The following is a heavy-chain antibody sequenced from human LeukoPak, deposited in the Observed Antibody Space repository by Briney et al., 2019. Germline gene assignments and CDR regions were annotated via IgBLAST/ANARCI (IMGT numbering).Heavy chain of an antibody. CDR3: ARWFGEANAFDI. Sequence: SVKVSCKASGGTLSSYAISWVRQAPGQGLEWMGGIIPIFGTANYAQKFQGRVTITADESTSTAYMELSSLRSEDTAVYYCARWFGEANAFDIWGQGTMVTVSS. CDR1: GGTLSSYA. CDR2: IIPIFGTA. J-gene: IGHJ3*02. D-gene: IGHD3-10*01. V-gene: IGHV1-69*13.